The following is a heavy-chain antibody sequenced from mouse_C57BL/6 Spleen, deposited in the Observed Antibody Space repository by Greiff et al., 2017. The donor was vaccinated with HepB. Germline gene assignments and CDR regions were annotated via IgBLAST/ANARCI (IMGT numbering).Heavy chain of an antibody. J-gene: IGHJ3*01. CDR3: ARDYGNYQAWFAY. CDR2: INPYNGGT. V-gene: IGHV1-19*01. D-gene: IGHD2-1*01. CDR1: GYTFTDYY. Sequence: SGPVLVKPGASVKMSCKASGYTFTDYYMNWVKQSHGKSLEWIGVINPYNGGTSYNQKFKGKATLTVDKSSSTAYMELNSLTSEDSAVYYCARDYGNYQAWFAYWGQGTLVTVSA.